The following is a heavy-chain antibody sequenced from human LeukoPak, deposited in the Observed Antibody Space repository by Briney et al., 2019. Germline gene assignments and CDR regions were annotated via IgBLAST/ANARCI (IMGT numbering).Heavy chain of an antibody. CDR2: IYHTGSA. CDR3: ARLRAYGNLFFYFYMDV. CDR1: GVSTGSQNYY. Sequence: SETLSLSCSVSGVSTGSQNYYWAWIRQPPGKGLEGIGNIYHTGSAYYSAALKSRVTISIDTSKDHFSLRLTSLTAADTAVYYCARLRAYGNLFFYFYMDVWGKGATVTVSS. D-gene: IGHD4-17*01. V-gene: IGHV4-39*02. J-gene: IGHJ6*03.